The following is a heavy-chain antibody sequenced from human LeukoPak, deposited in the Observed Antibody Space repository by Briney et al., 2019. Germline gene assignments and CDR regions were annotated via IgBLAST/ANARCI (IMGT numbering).Heavy chain of an antibody. J-gene: IGHJ3*02. Sequence: GASVRVSCKASGYTFTSYGISWVRQAPGQGLEWMGWISAYNGNTNYAQKLQGRVTMTTDTSTSTAYMELRSLRPDDTAVYYCARGRGPIVVVTAIDDAFDIWGQGTMVTVSS. CDR2: ISAYNGNT. CDR1: GYTFTSYG. CDR3: ARGRGPIVVVTAIDDAFDI. D-gene: IGHD2-21*02. V-gene: IGHV1-18*01.